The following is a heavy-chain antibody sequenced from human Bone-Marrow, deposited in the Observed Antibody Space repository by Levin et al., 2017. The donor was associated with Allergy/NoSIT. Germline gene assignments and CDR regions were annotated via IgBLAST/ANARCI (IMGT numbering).Heavy chain of an antibody. CDR1: GGSISSSSYY. J-gene: IGHJ4*02. CDR2: IYYSGST. Sequence: SQTLSLTCTVSGGSISSSSYYWGWIRQPPGKGLEWIGSIYYSGSTYYNPSLKSRVTISVDTSKNQFSLKLSSVTAADTAVYYCACLSPKYREGDTNFDYWGQGTLVTVSS. CDR3: ACLSPKYREGDTNFDY. V-gene: IGHV4-39*01. D-gene: IGHD5-24*01.